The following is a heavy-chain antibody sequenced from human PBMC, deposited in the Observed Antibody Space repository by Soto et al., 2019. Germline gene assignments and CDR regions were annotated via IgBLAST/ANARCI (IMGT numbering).Heavy chain of an antibody. J-gene: IGHJ3*02. D-gene: IGHD3-10*01. CDR2: INHSGST. V-gene: IGHV4-34*01. CDR1: GGSFSGYY. CDR3: ARDRITMVRGPNAFDI. Sequence: SETLSLTCAVYGGSFSGYYWSWIRQPPGKGLEWIGEINHSGSTNYNPSLKSRVTISVDTSKNQFSLKLSSVTAADTAVYYCARDRITMVRGPNAFDIWGQGTMVTVSS.